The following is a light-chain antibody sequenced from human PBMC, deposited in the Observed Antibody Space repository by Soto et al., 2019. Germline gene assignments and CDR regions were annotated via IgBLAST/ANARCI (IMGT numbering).Light chain of an antibody. CDR2: GAS. CDR3: QQYGSSLSLT. V-gene: IGKV3-20*01. Sequence: EIVLTQSPGPLSLSPGERATLSCRASQSVSSSYLAWYQQKPGQAPRLRIYGASSRATGIPDRFSGSGSGTDFTLTISRLEPEYFAVYYCQQYGSSLSLTFGRGTRLEIK. J-gene: IGKJ5*01. CDR1: QSVSSSY.